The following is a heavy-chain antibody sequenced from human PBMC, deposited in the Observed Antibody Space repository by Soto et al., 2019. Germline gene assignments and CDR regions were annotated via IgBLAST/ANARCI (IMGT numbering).Heavy chain of an antibody. CDR1: GFTFRRHA. V-gene: IGHV3-30*04. D-gene: IGHD3-10*01. J-gene: IGHJ4*02. CDR2: VSSDGSAK. CDR3: ARSRSGAVADSFDS. Sequence: QVHLVESGGGVVQPGRSLRLSCAASGFTFRRHAVHWVRQAPGKGLEWVAVVSSDGSAKYYLDSVKGRFTSSRDNSKNTAFLQLNSLGSEDTAVYYCARSRSGAVADSFDSWGQGTLVTVST.